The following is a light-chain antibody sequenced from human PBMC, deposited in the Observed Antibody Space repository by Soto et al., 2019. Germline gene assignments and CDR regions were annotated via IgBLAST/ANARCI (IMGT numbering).Light chain of an antibody. CDR2: GNS. CDR3: QSYDSSLSGLYV. CDR1: NSDIGAGYD. Sequence: QSVPTQPPSASGTPGQRVTISCSGSNSDIGAGYDVHWYQQLPGTAPKLLIYGNSNRPSGVPDRFSGSKSGTSASLAITGLQAEDEADYYCQSYDSSLSGLYVFGTGTKVTVL. V-gene: IGLV1-40*01. J-gene: IGLJ1*01.